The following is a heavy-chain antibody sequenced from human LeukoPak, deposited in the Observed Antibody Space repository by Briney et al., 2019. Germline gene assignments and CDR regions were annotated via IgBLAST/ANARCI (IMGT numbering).Heavy chain of an antibody. Sequence: ASVKVSCKVSGYTLTELSMHWVRQAPGKGLEWMGGFDPEDGETIYAQKFQGRVTMTEDTSTDTAYMELSSLRSEDTAVYYCARDTIDRSGGSCYSWAFDIWGQGTMVTVSS. CDR2: FDPEDGET. D-gene: IGHD2-15*01. J-gene: IGHJ3*02. CDR1: GYTLTELS. CDR3: ARDTIDRSGGSCYSWAFDI. V-gene: IGHV1-24*01.